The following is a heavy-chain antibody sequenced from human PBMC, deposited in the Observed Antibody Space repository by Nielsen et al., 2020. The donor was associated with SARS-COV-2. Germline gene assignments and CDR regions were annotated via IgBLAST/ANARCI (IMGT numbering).Heavy chain of an antibody. CDR2: IDSDDDK. D-gene: IGHD4-23*01. Sequence: SGPTLVKPTQTLTLTCTFSGFSLRTSGMCVSWIRQPPGKALEWLARIDSDDDKYYSTSLKTRLTISKDTSKNQVVLTMTNMDPVDTATYYCARTYYGGNSAFFDYWGQGTLVTVSS. V-gene: IGHV2-70*11. CDR3: ARTYYGGNSAFFDY. CDR1: GFSLRTSGMC. J-gene: IGHJ4*02.